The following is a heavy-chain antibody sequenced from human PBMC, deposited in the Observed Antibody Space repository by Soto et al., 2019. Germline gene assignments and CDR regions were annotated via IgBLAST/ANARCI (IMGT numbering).Heavy chain of an antibody. CDR3: ARGGYD. D-gene: IGHD6-13*01. CDR1: GLTVTNNH. Sequence: VDLVETGGGLIQPGGSLRLSCAVSGLTVTNNHMNWNWVRQAPGKGPEWVSVIYGADNDNTYYADSVRDRFTVSRDSSQNMVFLQMNDLRAEDTAVYYCARGGYDWGQGTLVTVSS. V-gene: IGHV3-53*02. J-gene: IGHJ4*02. CDR2: IYGADNDNT.